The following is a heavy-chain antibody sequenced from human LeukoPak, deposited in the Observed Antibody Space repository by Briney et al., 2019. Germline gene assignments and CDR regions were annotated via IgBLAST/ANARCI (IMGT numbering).Heavy chain of an antibody. CDR3: AKDRDGYKSGDFDY. CDR1: GFTFSSYA. CDR2: ISGSGGST. Sequence: GGSLRLSCAASGFTFSSYAMSWVRQAPGKGLEWVSAISGSGGSTYYADSVKGRFTISRDNSKNMLYLQMNSLRAEDTAVYYCAKDRDGYKSGDFDYWGQGTLVTVSS. V-gene: IGHV3-23*01. J-gene: IGHJ4*02. D-gene: IGHD5-24*01.